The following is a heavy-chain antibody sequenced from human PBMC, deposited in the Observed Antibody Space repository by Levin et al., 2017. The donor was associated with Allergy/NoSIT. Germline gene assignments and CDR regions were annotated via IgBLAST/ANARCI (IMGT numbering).Heavy chain of an antibody. CDR1: GFTFSSYW. J-gene: IGHJ4*02. CDR3: ARGLRYSSGWYLDY. V-gene: IGHV3-74*01. Sequence: SCAASGFTFSSYWMHWVRQAPGKGLVWVSRINSDGSSTSYADSVKGRFTISRDNAKNTLYLQMNSLRAEDTAVYYCARGLRYSSGWYLDYWGQGTLVTVSS. D-gene: IGHD6-19*01. CDR2: INSDGSST.